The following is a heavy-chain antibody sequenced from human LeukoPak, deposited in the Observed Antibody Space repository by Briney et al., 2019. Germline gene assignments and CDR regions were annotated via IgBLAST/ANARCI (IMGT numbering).Heavy chain of an antibody. CDR1: GGTFSSYA. J-gene: IGHJ4*02. V-gene: IGHV1-69*13. CDR2: IIPIFGTA. Sequence: ASVKVSCKASGGTFSSYAISWVRQAPGQGLEWMGGIIPIFGTANYAQKFQGRVTITADESTSTAYMELSSLRSEDTAVYYCAIGSYWPTVYYFDYWGQGTLVTVSS. CDR3: AIGSYWPTVYYFDY. D-gene: IGHD1-26*01.